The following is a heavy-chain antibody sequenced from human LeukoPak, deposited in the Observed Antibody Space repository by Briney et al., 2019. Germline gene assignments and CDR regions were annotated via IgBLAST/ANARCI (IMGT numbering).Heavy chain of an antibody. D-gene: IGHD3-10*01. J-gene: IGHJ4*02. CDR1: GGSISSYY. V-gene: IGHV4-59*01. CDR2: IYYSGST. CDR3: ASSITMVRGVSDGGFDY. Sequence: SETLSLTCTVSGGSISSYYWSWIRQPPGKGLEWIGYIYYSGSTNYNPSLKSQVTISVDTSKNQFSLKLSSVTAADTAVYYCASSITMVRGVSDGGFDYWGQGTLVTVSS.